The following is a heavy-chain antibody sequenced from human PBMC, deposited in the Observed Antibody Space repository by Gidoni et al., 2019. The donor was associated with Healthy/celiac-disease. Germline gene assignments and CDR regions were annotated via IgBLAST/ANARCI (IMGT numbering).Heavy chain of an antibody. CDR1: GGPISSSSYY. Sequence: QLQLQESGPGLVKPSETLSLTCTVSGGPISSSSYYWGWIRQPPGKGLEWIGSIYYSGSTYYNPSLKSRVTISVDTSKNQFSLKLSSVTAADTAVYYCARQSGDYLYYFDYWGQGTLVTVSS. V-gene: IGHV4-39*01. D-gene: IGHD4-17*01. J-gene: IGHJ4*02. CDR3: ARQSGDYLYYFDY. CDR2: IYYSGST.